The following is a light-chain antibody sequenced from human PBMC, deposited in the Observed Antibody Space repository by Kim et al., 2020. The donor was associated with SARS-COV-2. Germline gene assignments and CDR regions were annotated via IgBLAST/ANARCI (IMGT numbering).Light chain of an antibody. J-gene: IGKJ3*01. CDR2: TAS. V-gene: IGKV1-6*01. Sequence: AIQMTQSPSSLSASVGDRVTMTCRASQGIRNELSWYQQKPGKAPKLLIYTASNLESGVPSRFSGSGSGTDFTLTISSLQPDDFATYYCLQDHNYPFTFGPGTKVDIK. CDR3: LQDHNYPFT. CDR1: QGIRNE.